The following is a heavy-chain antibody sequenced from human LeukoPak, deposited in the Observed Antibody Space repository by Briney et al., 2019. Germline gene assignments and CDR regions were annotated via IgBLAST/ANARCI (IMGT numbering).Heavy chain of an antibody. D-gene: IGHD6-25*01. CDR1: GFTFSSYW. CDR2: IKQDGSEK. J-gene: IGHJ6*02. CDR3: AKSWVKQRPQTYYYYGMDV. Sequence: PGGSLRLSCAASGFTFSSYWMSWVRQAPGKGLEWVANIKQDGSEKYYVDSVKGRFTISRDNAKNSLYLQLNSLRAEDTALYYCAKSWVKQRPQTYYYYGMDVWGQGTTVTASS. V-gene: IGHV3-7*03.